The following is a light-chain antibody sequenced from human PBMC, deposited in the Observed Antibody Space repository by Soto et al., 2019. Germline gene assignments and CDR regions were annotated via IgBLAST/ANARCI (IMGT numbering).Light chain of an antibody. Sequence: SYELTQPPSVSVAPGQTARITCGGNNIKSKSVHWYQQRPGQAPVLVVHDDSDRPSGIPERFSCSNSENTATLIITRVEAVDEADYYCQVWDTGNDHVVFGGGTKLTVL. CDR3: QVWDTGNDHVV. CDR1: NIKSKS. V-gene: IGLV3-21*02. CDR2: DDS. J-gene: IGLJ2*01.